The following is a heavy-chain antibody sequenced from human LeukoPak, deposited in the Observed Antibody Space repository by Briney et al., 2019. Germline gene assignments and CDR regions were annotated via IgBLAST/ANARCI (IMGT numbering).Heavy chain of an antibody. CDR2: ITISGNTI. CDR1: GFTFSSYS. J-gene: IGHJ4*02. D-gene: IGHD3-16*02. Sequence: GGSLRLSCAASGFTFSSYSMNWVRQAPGQGLEWVSYITISGNTIYYADSVKGRFTISRDNAKNSLYLQMNSLRAEDTAVYYCAGMITFGGVIVDYWGQGTLVTVSS. CDR3: AGMITFGGVIVDY. V-gene: IGHV3-48*04.